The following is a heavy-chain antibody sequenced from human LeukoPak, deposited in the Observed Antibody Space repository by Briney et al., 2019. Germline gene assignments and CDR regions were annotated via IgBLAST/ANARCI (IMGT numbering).Heavy chain of an antibody. CDR2: INHSGST. D-gene: IGHD6-13*01. J-gene: IGHJ4*02. CDR1: GGSFSGYY. Sequence: SETLSLTCAVYGGSFSGYYWSWIRQPPGKGLEWIGEINHSGSTNYNPSLKSRVTISVDTSKNQSSLKLSSVTAADTAVYYCARGSSSWSYWGQGTLVTVSS. V-gene: IGHV4-34*01. CDR3: ARGSSSWSY.